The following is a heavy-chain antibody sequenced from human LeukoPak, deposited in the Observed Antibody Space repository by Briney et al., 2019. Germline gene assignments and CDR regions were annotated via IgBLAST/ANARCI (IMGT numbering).Heavy chain of an antibody. D-gene: IGHD6-19*01. V-gene: IGHV3-21*01. J-gene: IGHJ6*03. CDR2: ISTLNTYI. Sequence: GGSLRLSCAASGFTFRSYGMTWVRQAPGKGLEWVSSISTLNTYIYYADSVKGRFTISRDNAKNSLYLQMNSLRDDGTDVYYCPRDHEQQWLGQDYSYSYLDVWGKGTRVSVSS. CDR1: GFTFRSYG. CDR3: PRDHEQQWLGQDYSYSYLDV.